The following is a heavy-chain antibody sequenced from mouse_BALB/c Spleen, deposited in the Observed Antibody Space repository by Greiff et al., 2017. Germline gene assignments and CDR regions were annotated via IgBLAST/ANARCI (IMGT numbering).Heavy chain of an antibody. D-gene: IGHD2-14*01. J-gene: IGHJ4*01. V-gene: IGHV1-9*01. Sequence: QVQLQQSGAELMKPGASVKISCKATGYTFSSYWIEWVKQRPGHGLEWIGEILPGSGSTNYNEKFKSKATLTVDKSSSTAYMQLSSLTSEDSAVYYCARGRYDVGYAMDYWGQGTSVTVSS. CDR1: GYTFSSYW. CDR2: ILPGSGST. CDR3: ARGRYDVGYAMDY.